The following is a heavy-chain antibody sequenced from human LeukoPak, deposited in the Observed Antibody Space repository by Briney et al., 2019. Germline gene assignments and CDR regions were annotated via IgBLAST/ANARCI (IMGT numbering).Heavy chain of an antibody. J-gene: IGHJ3*02. CDR3: ASSSGYYSGDAFDI. CDR1: GGSISSYY. Sequence: SETLSLTCTVSGGSISSYYWSWIRQPAGKGLEWIGRIYPSGSTNYNPSLKSRVTMSVDTSKNQFSLKLSSVAAADTAVYYCASSSGYYSGDAFDIWGQGTMVTVSS. D-gene: IGHD3-22*01. V-gene: IGHV4-4*07. CDR2: IYPSGST.